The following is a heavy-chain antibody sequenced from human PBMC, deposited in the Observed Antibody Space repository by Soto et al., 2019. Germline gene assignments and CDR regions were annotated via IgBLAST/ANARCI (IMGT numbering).Heavy chain of an antibody. J-gene: IGHJ4*02. CDR3: TRDETRYFDWLLNY. Sequence: QVQLVESGGGVVQPGRSLRLSCEASGFSFSKYGMHWVRQAPGKGLEWVAVIWYDGSNKYYADSVKGRFTISRDNSKNMLYLQMNSLSAEDTAVYYCTRDETRYFDWLLNYWGQGTLVTVSS. CDR1: GFSFSKYG. V-gene: IGHV3-33*01. D-gene: IGHD3-9*01. CDR2: IWYDGSNK.